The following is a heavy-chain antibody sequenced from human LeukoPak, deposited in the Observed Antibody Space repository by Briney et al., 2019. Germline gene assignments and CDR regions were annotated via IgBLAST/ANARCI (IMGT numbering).Heavy chain of an antibody. V-gene: IGHV4-4*07. CDR2: IYTSGST. Sequence: SETLSLTCTVSGGSISSYYWSWIRQPAGKGLEWIGRIYTSGSTNYNPSLKSRVTISVDTSKNQFSLKLSSVTAADTAVYYCASDSSGYRNDAFDIWGQGTMVTVSS. CDR3: ASDSSGYRNDAFDI. CDR1: GGSISSYY. D-gene: IGHD3-22*01. J-gene: IGHJ3*02.